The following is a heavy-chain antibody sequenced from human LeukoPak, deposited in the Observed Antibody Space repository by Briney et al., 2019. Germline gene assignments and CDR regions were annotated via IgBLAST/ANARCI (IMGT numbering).Heavy chain of an antibody. CDR3: ARDSSGYYYYYYGMDV. D-gene: IGHD3-22*01. V-gene: IGHV1-18*01. J-gene: IGHJ6*02. CDR2: ISAYNGNT. CDR1: GYTFTSYG. Sequence: ASVKVSCKASGYTFTSYGISWVRQAPGQGLEWTGWISAYNGNTNYAQKLQGRVTMTTDTSTSTAYMELRSLRSDDTAVYYCARDSSGYYYYYYGMDVWGQGTTVTVSS.